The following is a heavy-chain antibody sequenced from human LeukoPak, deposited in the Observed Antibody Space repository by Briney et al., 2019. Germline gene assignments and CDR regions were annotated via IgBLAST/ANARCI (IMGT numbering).Heavy chain of an antibody. CDR1: GGSISGHY. V-gene: IGHV3-23*01. Sequence: PSETLSLTCTVSGGSISGHYWTWIRQPPGKGLEWVSAISGSGGSTYYADSVKGRFTISRDNSKNTLYLQMNSLRAEDTAVYYCAKDRLYSSSSSLDYWGQGTLVTVSS. D-gene: IGHD6-6*01. CDR2: ISGSGGST. CDR3: AKDRLYSSSSSLDY. J-gene: IGHJ4*02.